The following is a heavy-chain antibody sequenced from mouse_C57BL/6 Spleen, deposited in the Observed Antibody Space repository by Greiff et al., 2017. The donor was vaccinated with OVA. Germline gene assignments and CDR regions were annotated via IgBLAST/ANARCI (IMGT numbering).Heavy chain of an antibody. CDR1: GYTFTDYY. J-gene: IGHJ2*01. V-gene: IGHV1-19*01. CDR2: INPYNGGT. D-gene: IGHD1-1*01. CDR3: ARGYYYGSSYGRDYFDY. Sequence: VQLQQSGPVLVKPGASVKMSCKASGYTFTDYYMNWVKQSHGKSLEWIGVINPYNGGTSYNQKFKGKATLTVDKSSSTAYMELNSLTSEDSAVYYCARGYYYGSSYGRDYFDYWGQGTTLTVSS.